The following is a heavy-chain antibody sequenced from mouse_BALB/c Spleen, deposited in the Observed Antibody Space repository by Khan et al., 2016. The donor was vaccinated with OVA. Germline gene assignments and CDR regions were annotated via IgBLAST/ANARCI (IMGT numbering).Heavy chain of an antibody. CDR3: ARSVTMTTVVATDFDY. Sequence: EVQLQESGPGLVKPSQSLSLTCTVTGYSITSDYAWNWIRQFPGNKLEWMGYISYSGRTSYNPSLNSRISITRDTSQTQFFLQLNSVTTEDTATYYCARSVTMTTVVATDFDYWGQGTTLTVSS. V-gene: IGHV3-2*02. D-gene: IGHD1-1*01. CDR1: GYSITSDYA. J-gene: IGHJ2*01. CDR2: ISYSGRT.